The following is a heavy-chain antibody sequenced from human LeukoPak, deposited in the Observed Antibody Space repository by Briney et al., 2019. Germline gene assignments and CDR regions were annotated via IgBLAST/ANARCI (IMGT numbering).Heavy chain of an antibody. Sequence: SETLSLTCTVSGGSISSISYYWGWIRQPPGKGLEWIGSIYYSGSTYYNPSLKSRVTISVDTSKNQFSLRLSSVTAADTAVYYCAGQSDYVWGSYRIRYFDYWGQGTLVTVSS. CDR3: AGQSDYVWGSYRIRYFDY. CDR2: IYYSGST. J-gene: IGHJ4*02. V-gene: IGHV4-39*01. CDR1: GGSISSISYY. D-gene: IGHD3-16*02.